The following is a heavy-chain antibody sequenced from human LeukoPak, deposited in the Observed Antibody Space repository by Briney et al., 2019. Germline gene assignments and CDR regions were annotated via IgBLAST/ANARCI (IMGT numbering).Heavy chain of an antibody. J-gene: IGHJ6*03. CDR3: VRAQRVVTLHMDV. Sequence: SETLSLTCTVSGGSVSSVSSYWTWIRQPAGKGLEWIGRIYTCGTTNYNPSLKSRVTISVDTSKNQFSLKLSSVTAADTAVYYCVRAQRVVTLHMDVWGKGITVTVSS. D-gene: IGHD3-3*01. V-gene: IGHV4-61*02. CDR2: IYTCGTT. CDR1: GGSVSSVSSY.